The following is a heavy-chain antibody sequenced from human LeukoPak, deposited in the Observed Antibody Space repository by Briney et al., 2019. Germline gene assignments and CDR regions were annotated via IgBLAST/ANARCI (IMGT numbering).Heavy chain of an antibody. CDR1: GGSFSGYY. D-gene: IGHD5-24*01. CDR3: ARRYPDGYNYIDI. Sequence: SETLSLTCAVYGGSFSGYYCSWLRQPPGKGLEWIGEIHHSGSTNYNPSLKSRVTISVDTSKNQFSLKLSSVTAADTAVYYCARRYPDGYNYIDIWGQGTMVTVSS. V-gene: IGHV4-34*01. J-gene: IGHJ3*02. CDR2: IHHSGST.